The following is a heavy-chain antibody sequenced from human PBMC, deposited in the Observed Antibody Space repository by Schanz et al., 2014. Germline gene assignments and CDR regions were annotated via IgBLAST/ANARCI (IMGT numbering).Heavy chain of an antibody. CDR2: IGNGGVTI. D-gene: IGHD3-10*01. Sequence: VHLLESGGGLVKPGGSLRLSCTASGFPFSDYFMAWIRQPPGRGLEWVSYIGNGGVTIYYADSVKGRFTISRDNSKNTLYLQMNSLRAEDTAVYYCAKGRFGELSAFDIWGQGTMVTVSS. J-gene: IGHJ3*02. V-gene: IGHV3-11*01. CDR3: AKGRFGELSAFDI. CDR1: GFPFSDYF.